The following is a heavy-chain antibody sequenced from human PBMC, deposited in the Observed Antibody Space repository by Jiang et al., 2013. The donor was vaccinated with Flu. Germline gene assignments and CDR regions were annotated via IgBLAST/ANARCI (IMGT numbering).Heavy chain of an antibody. J-gene: IGHJ4*02. CDR2: ISSSGSTI. CDR1: GFTFSDYY. D-gene: IGHD5-18*01. Sequence: VQLVESGGGLVKPGGSLRLSCAASGFTFSDYYMSWIRQAPGKGLEWVSYISSSGSTIYYADSVKGRFTISRDNAKNSLYLQMNSLRAEDTAVYYCARDPQRTEDTAMADDYFDYWGQGTLVTSPQ. CDR3: ARDPQRTEDTAMADDYFDY. V-gene: IGHV3-11*01.